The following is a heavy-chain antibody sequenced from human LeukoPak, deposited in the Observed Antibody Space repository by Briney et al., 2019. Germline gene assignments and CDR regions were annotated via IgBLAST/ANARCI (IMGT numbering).Heavy chain of an antibody. D-gene: IGHD5-12*01. CDR1: GGTFSSYA. CDR3: ARDRGSGYDFPY. CDR2: IIPIFGTA. Sequence: GASVKVSCKASGGTFSSYAISWVRQAPGQGLEWMGGIIPIFGTANYAQKFQGRVTITADESTSTAYMELSSLRSEDTAVYYCARDRGSGYDFPYWGQGTLVTVSS. J-gene: IGHJ4*02. V-gene: IGHV1-69*13.